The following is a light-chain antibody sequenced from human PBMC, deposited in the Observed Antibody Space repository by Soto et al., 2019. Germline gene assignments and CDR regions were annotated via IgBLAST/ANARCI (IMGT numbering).Light chain of an antibody. CDR2: LGS. CDR1: QSLLHSNGYNY. CDR3: LQALQTPIT. J-gene: IGKJ5*01. Sequence: DIVMTQSPRSLPVTPGEPSCISCRSSQSLLHSNGYNYWDGYLQKPGQSPQLLIYLGSNRASGDPDRFSGSGSGTDFTLKISRVEAEDVGVYYCLQALQTPITFGQGPRLEIK. V-gene: IGKV2-28*01.